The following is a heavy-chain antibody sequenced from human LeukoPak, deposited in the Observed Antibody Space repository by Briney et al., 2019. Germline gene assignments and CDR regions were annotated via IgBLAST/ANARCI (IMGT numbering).Heavy chain of an antibody. CDR1: GFTFSSYA. Sequence: GGSLRLSCAASGFTFSSYAMHWVRQAPGKGLEWVAVISYDGSNKYYADSVKGRFTISRDNSKNTLYLQMNSLRAEDTAVYYCARAPEVPAAIWDYWGQGTLVTVSS. J-gene: IGHJ4*02. CDR2: ISYDGSNK. V-gene: IGHV3-30-3*01. D-gene: IGHD2-2*01. CDR3: ARAPEVPAAIWDY.